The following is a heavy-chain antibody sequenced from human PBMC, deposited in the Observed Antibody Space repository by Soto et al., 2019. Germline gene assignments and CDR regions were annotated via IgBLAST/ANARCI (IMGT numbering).Heavy chain of an antibody. D-gene: IGHD3-10*01. Sequence: EVQLVESGGGLVKPGGSLRLSCAASGFTFDNAWMSWVRQAPGKGLEWVGRIKSKTDGGTADYAAPVKGRFTISRDASKNTLLLQMKSLKTEDTAVYYCTTDRGHMYDFDYWGQGTLVPVSS. CDR1: GFTFDNAW. V-gene: IGHV3-15*01. CDR3: TTDRGHMYDFDY. CDR2: IKSKTDGGTA. J-gene: IGHJ4*02.